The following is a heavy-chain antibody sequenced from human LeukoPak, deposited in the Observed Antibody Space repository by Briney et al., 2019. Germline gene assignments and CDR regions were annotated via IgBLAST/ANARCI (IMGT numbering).Heavy chain of an antibody. D-gene: IGHD2-2*01. J-gene: IGHJ4*02. CDR1: GFTFGSYA. V-gene: IGHV3-23*01. CDR2: ISGSGSST. Sequence: GGSLRLSCAASGFTFGSYAMSWVRQAPGKGLEWVSTISGSGSSTYYADSVKGRSTISADNSKNTLYLQMNGLRAEDTAVYYCAKDLAPAAYWGQGTLVTVSS. CDR3: AKDLAPAAY.